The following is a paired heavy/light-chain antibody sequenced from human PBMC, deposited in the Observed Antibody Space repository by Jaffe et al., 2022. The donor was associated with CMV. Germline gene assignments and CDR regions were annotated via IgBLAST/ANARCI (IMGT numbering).Heavy chain of an antibody. CDR3: ARDLSGDLDY. Sequence: QVQLVESGGGVVQPGRSLRLSCVASGFIFSTYGMHWVRQAPGKGLEWVAFIYYDASNRYYADSVKGRFTISRDNSKNTLYLQINTLRAEDTAVYYCARDLSGDLDYWGQGTLVTVSS. V-gene: IGHV3-33*08. CDR1: GFIFSTYG. CDR2: IYYDASNR. J-gene: IGHJ4*02. D-gene: IGHD6-19*01.
Light chain of an antibody. CDR2: DAS. J-gene: IGKJ1*01. Sequence: EIVLTQSPATLSLSPGERATLSCRASQSISSYLAWYQQKPGQVPRLLIYDASNRATGIPARFSGSGSGTDFTLTISSLESEDFAVYYCQQRFNGWTFGQGTKVDIK. CDR1: QSISSY. CDR3: QQRFNGWT. V-gene: IGKV3-11*01.